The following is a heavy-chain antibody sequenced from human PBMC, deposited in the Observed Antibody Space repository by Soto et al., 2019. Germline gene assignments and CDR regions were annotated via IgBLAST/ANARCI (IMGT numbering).Heavy chain of an antibody. D-gene: IGHD3-10*01. CDR1: GFTFSSYA. Sequence: PGGSLRLSCAASGFTFSSYAMHWVRQAPGKGLEWVAVISYDGSNKYYADSVKGRFTISRDNSKNTLYLQMNSLRAEDTAVYYCARDRRITMVRGALGYWGQGTLVTVSS. J-gene: IGHJ4*02. CDR3: ARDRRITMVRGALGY. V-gene: IGHV3-30-3*01. CDR2: ISYDGSNK.